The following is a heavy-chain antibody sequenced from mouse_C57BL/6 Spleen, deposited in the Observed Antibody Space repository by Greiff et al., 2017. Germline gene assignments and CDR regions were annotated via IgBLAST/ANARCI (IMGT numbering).Heavy chain of an antibody. J-gene: IGHJ2*01. CDR2: IWSGGST. Sequence: QVQLQQSGPGLVQPSQSLSITCTVSGFSLTSYGVHWVRQSPGKGLEWLGVIWSGGSTDYNAAFISRLSISKDNSKSQVFFKMNSLQADDTAIYYCARNPHREVYFDYWGQGTTLTVSS. V-gene: IGHV2-2*01. CDR3: ARNPHREVYFDY. CDR1: GFSLTSYG.